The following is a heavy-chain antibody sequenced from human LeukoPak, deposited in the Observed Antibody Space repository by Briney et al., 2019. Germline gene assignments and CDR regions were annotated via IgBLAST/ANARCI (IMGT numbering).Heavy chain of an antibody. CDR1: GFTFSTYW. V-gene: IGHV3-74*01. CDR2: INNVGSST. CDR3: ARGLYYGMDV. J-gene: IGHJ6*02. Sequence: GGSLRLSCAASGFTFSTYWMHWVRQVPGKGLVWVSRINNVGSSTTYADSVKGGFTISRDNAKNTLYLQMNSLRVEDTAVYYCARGLYYGMDVWGQGTMVTVSS.